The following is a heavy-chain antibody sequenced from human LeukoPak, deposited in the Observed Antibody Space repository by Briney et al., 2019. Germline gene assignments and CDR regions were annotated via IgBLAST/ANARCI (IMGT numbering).Heavy chain of an antibody. CDR2: ISSSSSTI. CDR1: GFTFSSYG. D-gene: IGHD3-3*01. V-gene: IGHV3-48*01. Sequence: GGSLRLSCAASGFTFSSYGMHWVRQAPGKGLEWVSYISSSSSTIYYADSVKGRFTISRDNAKNSLYLQMNSLRAEDTAVYYCARITIFGVVVTGYMDVWGKGTTVTVSS. J-gene: IGHJ6*03. CDR3: ARITIFGVVVTGYMDV.